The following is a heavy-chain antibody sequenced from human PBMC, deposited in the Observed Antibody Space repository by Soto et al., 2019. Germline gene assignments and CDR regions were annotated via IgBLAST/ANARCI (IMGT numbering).Heavy chain of an antibody. CDR1: GFTFSSYG. CDR2: ISYDGSNK. D-gene: IGHD1-26*01. Sequence: GGSLRLSCAASGFTFSSYGMHWVRQAPGKGLEWVAVISYDGSNKYYADSVKGRFTISRDNSKNTLYLQMNSLRAEDTAVYYCAKDKVGARGPGYYYYGMDAWGQGTTVTVSS. V-gene: IGHV3-30*18. J-gene: IGHJ6*02. CDR3: AKDKVGARGPGYYYYGMDA.